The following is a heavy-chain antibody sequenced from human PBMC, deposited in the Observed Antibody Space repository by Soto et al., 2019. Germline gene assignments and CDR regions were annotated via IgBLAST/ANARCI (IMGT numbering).Heavy chain of an antibody. V-gene: IGHV3-30*18. CDR3: AKDRRGIQLWPNYYGMDV. D-gene: IGHD5-18*01. CDR1: GFTFSSDG. CDR2: ISYDGSNK. J-gene: IGHJ6*02. Sequence: GGSLRLSCAASGFTFSSDGMHWVRQAPGKGLEWVAVISYDGSNKYYADSVKGRFTISRDNSKNTLYLQMNSLRAEDTAVYYCAKDRRGIQLWPNYYGMDVWGQGTTVTVSS.